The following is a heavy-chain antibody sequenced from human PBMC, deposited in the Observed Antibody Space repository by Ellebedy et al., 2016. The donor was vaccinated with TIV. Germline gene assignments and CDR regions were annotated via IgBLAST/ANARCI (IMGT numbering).Heavy chain of an antibody. V-gene: IGHV3-7*01. D-gene: IGHD3-10*01. J-gene: IGHJ4*02. Sequence: GESLKISCAASGFTFSSYWMSRVRQAPGKGLEWVANIKQDGSEKYYVDSVKGRFTISRDNAKNSLYLQMNSLRAEDTAVYYCARDWGEDYWGQGTLVTVSS. CDR3: ARDWGEDY. CDR2: IKQDGSEK. CDR1: GFTFSSYW.